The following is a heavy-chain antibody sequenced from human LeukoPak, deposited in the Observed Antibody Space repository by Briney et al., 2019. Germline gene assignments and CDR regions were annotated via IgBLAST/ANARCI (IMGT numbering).Heavy chain of an antibody. CDR2: IKQDGSEK. J-gene: IGHJ4*02. D-gene: IGHD6-19*01. V-gene: IGHV3-7*01. CDR1: GFTFGSDW. CDR3: ARYHLVAATGY. Sequence: GGSLRLSCAASGFTFGSDWMSWGRQGPGRGLEWVANIKQDGSEKYYVDSVKGRFTISSDNAKNSLYLQMNSLRAEDTAVYYCARYHLVAATGYWGQGTLVTVSS.